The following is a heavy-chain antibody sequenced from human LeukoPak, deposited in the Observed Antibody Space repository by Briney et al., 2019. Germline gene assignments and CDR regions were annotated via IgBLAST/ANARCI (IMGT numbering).Heavy chain of an antibody. V-gene: IGHV1-24*01. CDR1: GYTLTELS. D-gene: IGHD6-13*01. CDR2: FDPEDGET. CDR3: ATAPLYSSSWYGPFDY. Sequence: ASVKVSCKVSGYTLTELSMHWVRQAPGKGLEWMGGFDPEDGETIYAQKFQGRVTMTEDTSTDTAYMELSSLRSEDTAVYYCATAPLYSSSWYGPFDYWGQGTLVTVSS. J-gene: IGHJ4*02.